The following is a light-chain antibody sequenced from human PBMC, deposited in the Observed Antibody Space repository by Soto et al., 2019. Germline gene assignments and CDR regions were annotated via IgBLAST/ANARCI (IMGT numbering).Light chain of an antibody. CDR1: QSVLHSSNNKNY. Sequence: DIVMTQSPDSLAVSLGERATINCKSSQSVLHSSNNKNYLAWYQQKPGQPPKLLISWASTRESGVPDRFSGSGSGTDFTLTISSLQAEDVAVYYCQQYYSSPYTFGQGTKLEIK. J-gene: IGKJ2*01. CDR3: QQYYSSPYT. CDR2: WAS. V-gene: IGKV4-1*01.